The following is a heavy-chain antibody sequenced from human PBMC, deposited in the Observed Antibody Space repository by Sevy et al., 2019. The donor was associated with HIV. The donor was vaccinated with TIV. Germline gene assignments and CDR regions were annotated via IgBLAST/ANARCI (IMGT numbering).Heavy chain of an antibody. V-gene: IGHV1-2*02. J-gene: IGHJ4*02. CDR1: GYSFTGYY. CDR2: INPNNGGT. CDR3: ARAPVYCRGGNCYPYHFDY. D-gene: IGHD2-15*01. Sequence: ASVKVSCKASGYSFTGYYIHWVRQAPGQGLEWMGWINPNNGGTNYAQELQGRVTMTRATSISTVYMELSRLKSDDTAVYYSARAPVYCRGGNCYPYHFDYWGQGTLVTVSS.